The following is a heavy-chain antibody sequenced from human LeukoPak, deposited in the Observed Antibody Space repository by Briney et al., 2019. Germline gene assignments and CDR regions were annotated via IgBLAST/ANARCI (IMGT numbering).Heavy chain of an antibody. CDR1: GFTFSSYA. CDR3: AREDVVVVAAAPLFDY. V-gene: IGHV3-30*04. CDR2: ISYDGSNK. J-gene: IGHJ4*02. Sequence: GGSLRLSCAASGFTFSSYAMHWVRQAPGKGLEWVAVISYDGSNKYYADSVKGRFTISRDNSKNTLYLQMNSLRAEDTAVYYCAREDVVVVAAAPLFDYWGQGTLVTVSS. D-gene: IGHD2-15*01.